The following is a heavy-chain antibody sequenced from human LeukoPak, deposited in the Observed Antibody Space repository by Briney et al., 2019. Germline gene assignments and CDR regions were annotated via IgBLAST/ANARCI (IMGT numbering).Heavy chain of an antibody. CDR2: IYSGGST. Sequence: GGSLRLSCAASGFTFSSYSMNWVRQAPGKGLEWVSVIYSGGSTYYADSVKGRFTISRDNSKNTLYLQMNSLRAEDTAVYYCARDDRGSGLGPPHDYWGPGTLVTVSS. CDR1: GFTFSSYS. D-gene: IGHD3-16*01. CDR3: ARDDRGSGLGPPHDY. V-gene: IGHV3-66*01. J-gene: IGHJ4*02.